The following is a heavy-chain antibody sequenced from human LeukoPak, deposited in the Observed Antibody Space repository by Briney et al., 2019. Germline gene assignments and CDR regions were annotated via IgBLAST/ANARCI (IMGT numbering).Heavy chain of an antibody. D-gene: IGHD3-10*01. Sequence: GASVKVSCKTSGYTFTDYDITWVRQAPGQGLEWMGRVSPYNGNTYYSQRFQGRVTISKDTSTGTAYMDLRNMRDADTAMYYCARNGRVRRVVKDLFEYWGQGTLVAVSS. CDR3: ARNGRVRRVVKDLFEY. CDR1: GYTFTDYD. CDR2: VSPYNGNT. V-gene: IGHV1-18*01. J-gene: IGHJ4*02.